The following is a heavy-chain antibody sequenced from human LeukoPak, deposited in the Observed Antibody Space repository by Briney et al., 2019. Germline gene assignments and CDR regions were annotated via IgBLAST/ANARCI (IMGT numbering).Heavy chain of an antibody. Sequence: VASVKVSCKASGYTFTGYYMHWVRQAPGQGLEWMGWINPNSGGTNYAQKFQGRVTMTRDTSISTAYMELSRLRSDDTAVYYCARDRTALTPDAFDIWGQGTMVTVSS. V-gene: IGHV1-2*02. CDR1: GYTFTGYY. CDR2: INPNSGGT. CDR3: ARDRTALTPDAFDI. D-gene: IGHD3-3*02. J-gene: IGHJ3*02.